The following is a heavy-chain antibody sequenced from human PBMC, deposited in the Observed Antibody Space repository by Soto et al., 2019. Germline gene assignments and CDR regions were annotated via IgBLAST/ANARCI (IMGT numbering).Heavy chain of an antibody. J-gene: IGHJ6*01. Sequence: SETLSLTCTVSGGSISSYYWSWIRQPPGKGLEWIGYIYYSGSTNYNPSLKSRVTISVDTSKNQFSLKLSSVTAADTAVYYCATNEVGIKLVQVYYYYYGMDVWGQGTTVTVS. CDR2: IYYSGST. V-gene: IGHV4-59*01. CDR1: GGSISSYY. D-gene: IGHD6-13*01. CDR3: ATNEVGIKLVQVYYYYYGMDV.